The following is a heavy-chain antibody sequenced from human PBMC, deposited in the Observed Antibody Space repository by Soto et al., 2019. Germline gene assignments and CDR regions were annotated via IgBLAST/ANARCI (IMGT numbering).Heavy chain of an antibody. CDR3: ARYSPPKKTYDSNPGWFDP. CDR1: GGSISSGGYY. D-gene: IGHD3-22*01. CDR2: VRDTGST. Sequence: SETLSLTCTVSGGSISSGGYYWTWIRQPPGKGQEWIGYVRDTGSTNYNPSLKSRVTISIDTSRNQFSLSLSSVTAADTAVYFCARYSPPKKTYDSNPGWFDPWGQGTLVTVSS. J-gene: IGHJ5*02. V-gene: IGHV4-61*08.